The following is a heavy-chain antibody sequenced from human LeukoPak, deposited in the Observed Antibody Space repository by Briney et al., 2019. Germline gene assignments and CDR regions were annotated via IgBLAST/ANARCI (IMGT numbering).Heavy chain of an antibody. V-gene: IGHV1-69*04. J-gene: IGHJ4*02. CDR3: ARWPNAGDCSSTSCAYFDY. D-gene: IGHD2-2*01. CDR2: IIPILDIA. Sequence: SVKVSCKASGGTFSSYAISWVRQAPGQGLEWMGRIIPILDIANYAQKFQGRVTITADKSTSTAYMELSSLRSEDTAVYYCARWPNAGDCSSTSCAYFDYWGQGTLVTVSS. CDR1: GGTFSSYA.